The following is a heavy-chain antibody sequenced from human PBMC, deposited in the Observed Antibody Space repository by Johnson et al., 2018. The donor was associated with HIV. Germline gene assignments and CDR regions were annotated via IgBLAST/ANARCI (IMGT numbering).Heavy chain of an antibody. CDR1: GFTFSNAW. Sequence: QVQLVESGGGLVKPGGSLRLSCAASGFTFSNAWMSWVRQAPGKGLEWVSYISSSGSTIYYAASVKGRFIISRDNAKKSLYLQMNSLRAEDTAVYYCARPRTTVTQVDAFDIWGQGTMVTVSS. D-gene: IGHD4-17*01. V-gene: IGHV3-11*04. J-gene: IGHJ3*02. CDR2: ISSSGSTI. CDR3: ARPRTTVTQVDAFDI.